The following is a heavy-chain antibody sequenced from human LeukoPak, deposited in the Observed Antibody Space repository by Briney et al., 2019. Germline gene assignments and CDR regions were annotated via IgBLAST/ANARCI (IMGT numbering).Heavy chain of an antibody. D-gene: IGHD5-12*01. V-gene: IGHV3-15*01. CDR3: ARGRGRWLGTFDY. CDR2: IKSKTDGGTT. CDR1: GFTFSNAW. J-gene: IGHJ4*02. Sequence: GGSLRLSCAASGFTFSNAWMSWVRQAPGKGLEWVGRIKSKTDGGTTDYAAPVKGRFTISRDDSKNTLYLQMNSLRAEDTAVYYCARGRGRWLGTFDYWGQGTLVTVSS.